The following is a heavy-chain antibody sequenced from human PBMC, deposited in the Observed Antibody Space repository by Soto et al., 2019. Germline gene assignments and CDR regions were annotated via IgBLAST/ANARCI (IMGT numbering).Heavy chain of an antibody. CDR1: GFTFSSYA. CDR2: VSAAGSGT. CDR3: AKGDSCSSASCYPNWFDP. J-gene: IGHJ5*02. V-gene: IGHV3-23*01. Sequence: GGSLRLSCAASGFTFSSYAMTWVRQAPGKGLEWVSTVSAAGSGTYHADSVKGRFTISRDNSKNTLYLQMNSLRAEDTAVYYCAKGDSCSSASCYPNWFDPWGQGT. D-gene: IGHD2-2*01.